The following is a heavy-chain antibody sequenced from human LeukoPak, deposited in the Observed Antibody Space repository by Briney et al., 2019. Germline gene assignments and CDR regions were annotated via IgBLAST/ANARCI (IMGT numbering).Heavy chain of an antibody. CDR1: GGSFSGYY. V-gene: IGHV4-59*12. D-gene: IGHD3-16*02. CDR3: ARLITFGGVIHEGYDY. Sequence: SETLSLTCAVYGGSFSGYYWSWIRQPPGKGLEWIGYIYYSGSTNYDPSLKSRVTISVDTSKNQFSLKLSSVTAADTAVYYCARLITFGGVIHEGYDYWGQGTLVTVSS. CDR2: IYYSGST. J-gene: IGHJ4*02.